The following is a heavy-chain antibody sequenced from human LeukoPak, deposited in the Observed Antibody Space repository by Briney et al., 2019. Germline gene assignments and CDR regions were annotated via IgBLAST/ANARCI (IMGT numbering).Heavy chain of an antibody. J-gene: IGHJ4*02. CDR3: AARPPIAVAGPFDL. V-gene: IGHV3-23*01. D-gene: IGHD6-19*01. CDR2: ISGSGDNA. CDR1: GFTSTNYA. Sequence: GGSLRLSCAASGFTSTNYAMGWVRQAPGKGLEWVSTISGSGDNAYYADSVKGRFTISRDNSKNTLHLQMSSLRVEDTAVYYCAARPPIAVAGPFDLWGQGTLVTVSS.